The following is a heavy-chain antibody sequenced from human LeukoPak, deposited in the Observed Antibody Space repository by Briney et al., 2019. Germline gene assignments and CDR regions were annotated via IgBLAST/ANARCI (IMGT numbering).Heavy chain of an antibody. CDR2: IKEDGSEK. Sequence: GGSLRLSCAASGFTFSNYWMSWVRQAPGKGLEWVANIKEDGSEKHYVDSVKGRFTISRDNAKNSLYLQMNSLRVDDTAVYYCARDVWTGVAVSDYWGQGTLVTVSS. J-gene: IGHJ4*02. D-gene: IGHD6-19*01. CDR3: ARDVWTGVAVSDY. CDR1: GFTFSNYW. V-gene: IGHV3-7*03.